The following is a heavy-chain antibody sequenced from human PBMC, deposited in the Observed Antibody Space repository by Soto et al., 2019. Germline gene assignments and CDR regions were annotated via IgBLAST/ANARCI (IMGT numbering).Heavy chain of an antibody. Sequence: QVQMVESGGGVVQPGRSLRLSCAASGFTFSSYGMHWVSQAPGKGLEWVAVISYDGSNKYYADSVKGRFTISRDNSKNTLYLQMNSLRAEDTAVYYCAKGGSCDYWGQGTLVTVSS. V-gene: IGHV3-30*18. J-gene: IGHJ4*02. CDR1: GFTFSSYG. CDR3: AKGGSCDY. D-gene: IGHD2-15*01. CDR2: ISYDGSNK.